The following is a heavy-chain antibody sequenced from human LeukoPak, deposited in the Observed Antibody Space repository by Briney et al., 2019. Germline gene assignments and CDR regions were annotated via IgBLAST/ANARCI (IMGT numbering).Heavy chain of an antibody. CDR1: GYTFTSYG. J-gene: IGHJ4*02. D-gene: IGHD6-13*01. CDR2: ISAYNGNT. V-gene: IGHV1-18*01. CDR3: ARGGIGRAAAGLGDFDY. Sequence: ASVKVSCKASGYTFTSYGISWVRQAPGQGLEWMGLISAYNGNTNYAQKLQGRVTMTTDTSTSTAYMELRSLRSDDTAVYYCARGGIGRAAAGLGDFDYWGQGTLVTVSS.